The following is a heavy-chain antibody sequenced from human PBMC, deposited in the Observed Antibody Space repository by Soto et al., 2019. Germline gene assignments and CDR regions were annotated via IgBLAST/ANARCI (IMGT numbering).Heavy chain of an antibody. V-gene: IGHV3-23*01. CDR3: AKYYYASGSNWFDP. D-gene: IGHD3-10*01. Sequence: GGSLSLSCAASGFTLSINDMSWVRQAPGKGLEWVSSISGSDGRTYYADSVKGRFTISRDNSKNTLYLQMSSLRVVDTAVYYCAKYYYASGSNWFDPWGRGTLVTVSS. CDR1: GFTLSIND. CDR2: ISGSDGRT. J-gene: IGHJ5*02.